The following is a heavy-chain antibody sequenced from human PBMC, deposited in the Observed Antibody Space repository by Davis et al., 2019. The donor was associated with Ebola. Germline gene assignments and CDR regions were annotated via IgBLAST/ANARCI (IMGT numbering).Heavy chain of an antibody. D-gene: IGHD1-26*01. CDR2: VYNRDTT. Sequence: MPSETLSLTCSVTGGSVSSDVYSWNWIRQSPGKGLEWIGFVYNRDTTNYNPSLNGRVTISKDTSKNQFSLRLSSVSAADSAVYYCAALFSGRYLVYVDVWGKGTTVTVS. J-gene: IGHJ6*03. CDR1: GGSVSSDVYS. CDR3: AALFSGRYLVYVDV. V-gene: IGHV4-61*08.